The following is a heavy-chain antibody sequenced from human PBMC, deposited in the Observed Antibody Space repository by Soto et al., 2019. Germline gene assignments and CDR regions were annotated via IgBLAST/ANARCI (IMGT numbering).Heavy chain of an antibody. Sequence: GGSLRLSCAASGFTFNNAAMNWVRQGPGKGLEWVGRIKSKTDGGATDYAAPVKGRFTISRDDSKNTLYLQMNSLKSEDTAVYYCATHRYLIKTESYYFDYLGQGALVTVSS. J-gene: IGHJ4*02. CDR2: IKSKTDGGAT. CDR3: ATHRYLIKTESYYFDY. CDR1: GFTFNNAA. D-gene: IGHD3-16*02. V-gene: IGHV3-15*07.